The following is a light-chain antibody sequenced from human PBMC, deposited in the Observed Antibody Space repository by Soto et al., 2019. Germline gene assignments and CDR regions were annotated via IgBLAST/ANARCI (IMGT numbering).Light chain of an antibody. CDR1: PSVSSSN. CDR3: QQYGISPFT. J-gene: IGKJ3*01. V-gene: IGKV3-20*01. Sequence: EIVWTQSPGTLSLSPGERSTLSCRASPSVSSSNLAWYHQKPGQAPRLLIYGATSRATGIPDRFSGSGSGTDFTLTISRLEPEDFAVYYCQQYGISPFTFGPGTKVDIK. CDR2: GAT.